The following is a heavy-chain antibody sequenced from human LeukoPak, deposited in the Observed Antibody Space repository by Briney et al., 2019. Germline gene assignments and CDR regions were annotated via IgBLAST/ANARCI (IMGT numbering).Heavy chain of an antibody. J-gene: IGHJ3*02. CDR2: SYSDTNT. V-gene: IGHV3-23*01. CDR1: GFTFRSYA. CDR3: VRKNRDFNAAFDI. Sequence: GGSLRLSCAASGFTFRSYAMSWVRQAPGKGLEWVSISYSDTNTNYADSVKGRFTISRDTSQNTLSLQMNSLRAEDTAVYYCVRKNRDFNAAFDIWGQGTVVTVSS. D-gene: IGHD1-14*01.